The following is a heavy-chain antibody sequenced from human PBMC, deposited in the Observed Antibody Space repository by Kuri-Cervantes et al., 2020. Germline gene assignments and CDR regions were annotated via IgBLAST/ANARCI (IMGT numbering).Heavy chain of an antibody. CDR3: ARQGYGSFDI. V-gene: IGHV4-34*01. D-gene: IGHD3-16*01. J-gene: IGHJ3*02. Sequence: TLSLTCAVYGGSFSGYYWSWIRQPPGKGLEWIGEINHSGSTNYNPPLKSRVTISVDTSKNQFSLKLSSVTAADTAVYYCARQGYGSFDIWGQGTMVTVSS. CDR2: INHSGST. CDR1: GGSFSGYY.